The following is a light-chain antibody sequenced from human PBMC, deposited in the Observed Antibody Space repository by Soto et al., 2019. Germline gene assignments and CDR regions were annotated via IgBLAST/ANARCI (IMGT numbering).Light chain of an antibody. CDR3: CLYSRITTYV. Sequence: QSALTQPASMSGSPGQSITISCAGTSSDVGPYNYVSWYQQHPGKAPKLMIYDVSNRPSGVSDRYSGSKSGNTASLTISGLQAEDEADYYCCLYSRITTYVFGTGTKVTVL. CDR1: SSDVGPYNY. CDR2: DVS. J-gene: IGLJ1*01. V-gene: IGLV2-14*03.